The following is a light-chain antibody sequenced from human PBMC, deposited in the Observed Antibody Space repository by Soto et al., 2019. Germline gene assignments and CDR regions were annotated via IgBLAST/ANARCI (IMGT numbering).Light chain of an antibody. J-gene: IGKJ4*01. V-gene: IGKV3-11*01. Sequence: EIVLTQSPATLSLSPGERATLSCRASQNVSSYLAWYQQKPGQAPRLLIYDASNRAIGIPARFSGSGSGTDFTLTISSLEPEDFAVYYCQQRSNWPPVTFGGGTKVEIK. CDR3: QQRSNWPPVT. CDR2: DAS. CDR1: QNVSSY.